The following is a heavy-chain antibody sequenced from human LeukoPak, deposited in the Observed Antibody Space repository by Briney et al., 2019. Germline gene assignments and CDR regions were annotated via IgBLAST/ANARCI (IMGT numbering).Heavy chain of an antibody. J-gene: IGHJ4*02. D-gene: IGHD2-21*02. Sequence: GGSLRLSCAATGFTFSSYAMSWVRQAPGKGLEWVSAISGSGGNTYYADSVKGRFTISRDNSKNTLYLQMNSLRAEDTAVYYCAKDFTVVVTAIVDYWGQGTLVTVSS. CDR1: GFTFSSYA. CDR3: AKDFTVVVTAIVDY. CDR2: ISGSGGNT. V-gene: IGHV3-23*01.